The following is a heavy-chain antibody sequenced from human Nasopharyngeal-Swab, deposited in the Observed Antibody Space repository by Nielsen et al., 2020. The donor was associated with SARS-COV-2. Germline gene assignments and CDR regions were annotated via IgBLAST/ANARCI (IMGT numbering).Heavy chain of an antibody. CDR3: ARDSIAFGGPEGDY. CDR1: GYTFTSYG. D-gene: IGHD3-16*01. J-gene: IGHJ4*02. V-gene: IGHV1-18*01. Sequence: SVKVSCKTSGYTFTSYGISWVRQAPGQGLEWLGSISVHNGYTNYPQKLQGRVTMTTDTYTTTASMELRSLRSADTAVYYCARDSIAFGGPEGDYWGQGTLVTVSS. CDR2: ISVHNGYT.